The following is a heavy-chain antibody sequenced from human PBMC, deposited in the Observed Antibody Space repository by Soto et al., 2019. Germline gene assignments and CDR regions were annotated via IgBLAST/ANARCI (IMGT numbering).Heavy chain of an antibody. Sequence: QITLKESGPTLVRPTQTLTLTCTFSGFSLSTSGLGVGWIRQPPGKALEWLALIYWNEDKRYSPSLKARLTITQDTSKNQVVLTMTNMDPVDTATYYCAHRPSGWYLFDYWGQGTLVTVSS. CDR2: IYWNEDK. CDR3: AHRPSGWYLFDY. CDR1: GFSLSTSGLG. J-gene: IGHJ4*02. V-gene: IGHV2-5*01. D-gene: IGHD6-19*01.